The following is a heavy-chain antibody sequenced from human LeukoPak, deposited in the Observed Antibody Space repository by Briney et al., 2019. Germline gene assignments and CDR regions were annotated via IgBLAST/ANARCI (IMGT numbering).Heavy chain of an antibody. D-gene: IGHD3-10*01. J-gene: IGHJ4*02. CDR2: ISGSGGST. V-gene: IGHV3-23*01. CDR3: AKQVRELLWFGELLSEYYFDY. Sequence: GGSLRLSCAASGFTFSSYGMSWVRQAPGKGLEWVSAISGSGGSTYYADSVKGRFTISRDNSKNTLYLQMNSLRAEDTAVYYCAKQVRELLWFGELLSEYYFDYWGQGTLVTVSS. CDR1: GFTFSSYG.